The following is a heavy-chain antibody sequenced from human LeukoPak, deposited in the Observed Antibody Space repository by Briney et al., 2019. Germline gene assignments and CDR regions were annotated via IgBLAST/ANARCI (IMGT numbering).Heavy chain of an antibody. J-gene: IGHJ4*02. Sequence: ASVKVSCKASGGTFISYAISWVRQAPGQGLEWMGRFIPTLDMANHAQKFQDRVTITADKSTSTAYMELSSLRSEDTAVYYCARDVYGSGSYSSDYWGQGTLVTVSS. D-gene: IGHD3-10*01. CDR3: ARDVYGSGSYSSDY. CDR1: GGTFISYA. CDR2: FIPTLDMA. V-gene: IGHV1-69*04.